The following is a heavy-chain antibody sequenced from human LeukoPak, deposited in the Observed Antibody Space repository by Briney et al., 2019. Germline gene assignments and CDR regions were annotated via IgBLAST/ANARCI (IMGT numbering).Heavy chain of an antibody. D-gene: IGHD3-3*01. CDR3: ARGFGIGYYDFSQAPGDGYYFDY. CDR2: IYSGGST. J-gene: IGHJ4*02. Sequence: GGSLRLSCAASGFTVSSNYVSWVRQAPGKGLEWVSVIYSGGSTYYADSVKGRFTISRDNSKNTLYLQMNSLRAEDTAVYYCARGFGIGYYDFSQAPGDGYYFDYWGQGALVTVSS. CDR1: GFTVSSNY. V-gene: IGHV3-66*01.